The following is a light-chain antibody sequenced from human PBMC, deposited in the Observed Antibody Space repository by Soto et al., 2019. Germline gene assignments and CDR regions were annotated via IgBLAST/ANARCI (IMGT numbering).Light chain of an antibody. Sequence: EIVLTQFPGTLSLSPGERATLSCRASQTVSSSYLAWYQQRPGQAPRLLIFAASTRATGVSDRFSGSGSGTDFALTISRLEPEDFAVYYCPQYGTSPDTFGQGTKLEI. CDR1: QTVSSSY. CDR3: PQYGTSPDT. V-gene: IGKV3-20*01. CDR2: AAS. J-gene: IGKJ2*01.